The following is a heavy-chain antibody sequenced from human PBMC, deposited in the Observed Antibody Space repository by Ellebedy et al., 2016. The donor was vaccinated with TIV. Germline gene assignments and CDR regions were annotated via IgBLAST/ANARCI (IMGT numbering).Heavy chain of an antibody. V-gene: IGHV3-7*01. CDR3: ARVGDILTGWNFHFDY. J-gene: IGHJ4*02. Sequence: GESLKISCAASGFTFSSYWMSWVRQAPGKGLEWVANIKQDGSEKYYVDSVKGRFTISRDNAKNSLYLQMNSLRAEDTAVYYCARVGDILTGWNFHFDYWGQGTLVTVSS. D-gene: IGHD3-9*01. CDR2: IKQDGSEK. CDR1: GFTFSSYW.